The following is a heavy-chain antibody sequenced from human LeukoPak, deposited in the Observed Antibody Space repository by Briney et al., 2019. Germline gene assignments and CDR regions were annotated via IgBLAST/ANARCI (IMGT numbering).Heavy chain of an antibody. V-gene: IGHV3-30*04. J-gene: IGHJ5*02. Sequence: GGSLRLSCAASGFTFSSYAMHWVRQAPGKGLEWVAVISYDGSNKYYADSVKGRFTISRDNSKNTLYLQMNSLRAEDTAVYYCAHPTEYSSSWYGNWFDPWGQGTLVTVSS. CDR2: ISYDGSNK. CDR1: GFTFSSYA. CDR3: AHPTEYSSSWYGNWFDP. D-gene: IGHD6-13*01.